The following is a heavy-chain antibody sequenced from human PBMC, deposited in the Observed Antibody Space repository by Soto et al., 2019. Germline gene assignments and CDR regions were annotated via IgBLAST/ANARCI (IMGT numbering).Heavy chain of an antibody. V-gene: IGHV4-34*01. CDR3: ARRHYYDSRGSGAFDI. CDR2: INHSGST. Sequence: SETLSLTCAVYGGSFSGYYWSWIRQPPGKGLEWIGEINHSGSTNYNPSLKSRVTISVDTSKNQFSLKLSSVTAADTAAYYCARRHYYDSRGSGAFDIWGQGTMVTVSS. D-gene: IGHD3-22*01. CDR1: GGSFSGYY. J-gene: IGHJ3*02.